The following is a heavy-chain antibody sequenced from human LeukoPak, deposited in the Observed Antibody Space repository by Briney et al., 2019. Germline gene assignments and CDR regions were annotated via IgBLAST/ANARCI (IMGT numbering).Heavy chain of an antibody. Sequence: GGSLRLSCAASGFTFSSYGMHWVRQAPGKGLEWVAFIRYDGSNKYYADSVKGRFTISRDNSKNTLYLQMNSLRAEDTAVYYCARDYGYYDILTGYDFDYWGQGTLVTVSS. CDR3: ARDYGYYDILTGYDFDY. V-gene: IGHV3-30*02. J-gene: IGHJ4*02. CDR1: GFTFSSYG. D-gene: IGHD3-9*01. CDR2: IRYDGSNK.